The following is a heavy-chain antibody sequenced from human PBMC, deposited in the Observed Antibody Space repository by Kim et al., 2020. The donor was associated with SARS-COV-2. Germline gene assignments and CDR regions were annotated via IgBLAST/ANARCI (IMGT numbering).Heavy chain of an antibody. V-gene: IGHV4-39*01. CDR3: ARREQLWLPFDY. Sequence: YYNPSLKSRVTISVDTSKNQFSLKLSSVTAADTAVYYCARREQLWLPFDYWGQGTLVTVSS. D-gene: IGHD5-18*01. J-gene: IGHJ4*02.